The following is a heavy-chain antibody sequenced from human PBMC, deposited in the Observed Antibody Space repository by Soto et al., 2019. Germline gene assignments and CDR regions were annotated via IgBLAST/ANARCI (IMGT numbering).Heavy chain of an antibody. CDR3: ARAPDCTSTSCHMIN. D-gene: IGHD2-2*01. J-gene: IGHJ4*02. Sequence: SETLSPTCAGSGYSISSSNWWGWIRQPPGEGLEWIGDINHSGTTYYNPSLKSRVTMSVDTSKNQFSLKLSSVTAADTAVYYCARAPDCTSTSCHMINWGQGTLVTVSS. CDR2: INHSGTT. CDR1: GYSISSSNW. V-gene: IGHV4-28*03.